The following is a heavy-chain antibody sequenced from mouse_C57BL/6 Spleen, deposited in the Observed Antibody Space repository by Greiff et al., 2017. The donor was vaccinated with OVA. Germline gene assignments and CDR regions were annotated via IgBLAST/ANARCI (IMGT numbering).Heavy chain of an antibody. CDR1: GYSITSGYY. CDR2: ISYDGSN. Sequence: ESGPGLVKPSQSLSLTCSVTGYSITSGYYWNWIRQFPGNKLEWMGYISYDGSNNYNPSLKNRISITRDTSKNQFFLKLNSVTTEDTATYCCARGGDGFAWFAYWGQGTLVTVSA. D-gene: IGHD2-3*01. J-gene: IGHJ3*01. CDR3: ARGGDGFAWFAY. V-gene: IGHV3-6*01.